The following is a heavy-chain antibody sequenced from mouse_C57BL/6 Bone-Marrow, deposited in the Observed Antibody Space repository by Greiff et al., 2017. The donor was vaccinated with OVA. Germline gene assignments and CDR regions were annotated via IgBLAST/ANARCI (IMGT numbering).Heavy chain of an antibody. CDR3: ARMITTDYYAMDY. D-gene: IGHD2-4*01. CDR1: GYTFTSYT. Sequence: QVQLQQSGAELARPGASVKMSCKASGYTFTSYTMHWVKQRPGQGLEWIGYINPSSGYTKYNQKFKDKATLTADKSSSTAYMQLSSLTSEDSAVYYCARMITTDYYAMDYWGQGTSVTVSS. J-gene: IGHJ4*01. V-gene: IGHV1-4*01. CDR2: INPSSGYT.